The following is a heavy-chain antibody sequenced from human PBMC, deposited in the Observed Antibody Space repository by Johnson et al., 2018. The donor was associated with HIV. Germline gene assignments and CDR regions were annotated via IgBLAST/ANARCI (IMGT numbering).Heavy chain of an antibody. V-gene: IGHV3-23*04. D-gene: IGHD3-16*01. CDR2: ISGSGGST. CDR3: ARDRWGLKDAFDI. CDR1: GFTSSYYD. J-gene: IGHJ3*02. Sequence: VQLVESGGGLVQPGGSLRLSCAASGFTSSYYDMHWVRQGPGKGLQWVSGISGSGGSTYYADSVKGRFTISRDNSKNTLYLQMNSLRAEDTAVYYCARDRWGLKDAFDIWGQGTMVTVSS.